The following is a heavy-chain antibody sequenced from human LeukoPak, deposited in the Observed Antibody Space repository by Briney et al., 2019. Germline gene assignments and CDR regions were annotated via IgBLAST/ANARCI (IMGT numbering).Heavy chain of an antibody. CDR1: GFTFSSYA. J-gene: IGHJ4*02. V-gene: IGHV3-30*04. CDR2: ISYDGSNK. Sequence: TGGSLRLSCAASGFTFSSYAMHWVRQAPGKGLEWVAVISYDGSNKYYADSVKGRFTISRDNSKNTLYLQMNSLRAEDTAVYYCAREGGAVAGTFDYWGQGTLVTVSS. CDR3: AREGGAVAGTFDY. D-gene: IGHD6-19*01.